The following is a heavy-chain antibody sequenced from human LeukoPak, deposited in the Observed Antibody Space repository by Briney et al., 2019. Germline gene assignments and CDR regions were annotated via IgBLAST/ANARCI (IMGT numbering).Heavy chain of an antibody. CDR1: GFTFSSYA. J-gene: IGHJ4*02. V-gene: IGHV3-23*01. CDR3: AKDAWLAKYYFDY. D-gene: IGHD6-19*01. CDR2: ISGSGGST. Sequence: GESLKISCAASGFTFSSYAMSWVRQAPGKGLEWVSAISGSGGSTYYADSVKGRFTISRDNSKNTLYLQMNNLRAEDTAVYYCAKDAWLAKYYFDYWGQGTLVTVSS.